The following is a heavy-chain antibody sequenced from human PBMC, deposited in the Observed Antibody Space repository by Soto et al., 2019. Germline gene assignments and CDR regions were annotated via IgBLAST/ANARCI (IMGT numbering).Heavy chain of an antibody. CDR1: GYTFTSYG. D-gene: IGHD1-26*01. V-gene: IGHV1-18*01. Sequence: QVQLVQSGSDVKKPGASVKVSCKASGYTFTSYGISWVRQAPGQGLEWMGWISAYKGNTNYAQKLQCRVTMTTDTSTSPAYMELRSLRFDDTAVYFCARDAAVGLFDYWGQGTLVTVSS. J-gene: IGHJ4*02. CDR3: ARDAAVGLFDY. CDR2: ISAYKGNT.